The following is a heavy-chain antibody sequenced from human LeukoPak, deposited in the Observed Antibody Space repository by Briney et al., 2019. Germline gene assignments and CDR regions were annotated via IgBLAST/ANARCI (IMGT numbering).Heavy chain of an antibody. CDR1: GFTFSSYW. J-gene: IGHJ5*02. D-gene: IGHD1-26*01. Sequence: GGSLRLSCAASGFTFSSYWMSWIRQAPGKGLEWVANINQDGSQQYYVDSVKGRFTISRDNAKNSLYLQMNSLRAEDTAVYYCARGADWFDPWGQGTLVTVSS. CDR3: ARGADWFDP. V-gene: IGHV3-7*01. CDR2: INQDGSQQ.